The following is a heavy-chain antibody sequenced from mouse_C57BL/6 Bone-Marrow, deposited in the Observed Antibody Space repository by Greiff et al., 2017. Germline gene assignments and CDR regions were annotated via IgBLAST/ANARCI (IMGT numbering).Heavy chain of an antibody. CDR2: ISSGSSTI. Sequence: EVKLMESGGGLVKPGGSLKLSCAASGFTFSDYGMHWVRQAPEKGLEWVAYISSGSSTIYYADTVKGRFTISRDNAKNTLFLQMTSLRSEDTAMYYCEYYGSGYGYWYFDVWGTGTTVTVSS. J-gene: IGHJ1*03. D-gene: IGHD1-1*01. CDR1: GFTFSDYG. CDR3: EYYGSGYGYWYFDV. V-gene: IGHV5-17*01.